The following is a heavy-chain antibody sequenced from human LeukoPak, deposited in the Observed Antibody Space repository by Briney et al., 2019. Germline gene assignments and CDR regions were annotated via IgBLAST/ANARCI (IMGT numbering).Heavy chain of an antibody. CDR3: AKGMYYDFWSGFRY. J-gene: IGHJ4*02. V-gene: IGHV3-9*01. D-gene: IGHD3-3*01. CDR2: LSWNSGNI. Sequence: PGGSLRLSCAASGFTFDDYAMHWVRQAPGKGLEWVSGLSWNSGNIGYADSVKGRFTISRDNAKNSLYLQVKSLRAEDTALYYCAKGMYYDFWSGFRYWGQGTLVTVSS. CDR1: GFTFDDYA.